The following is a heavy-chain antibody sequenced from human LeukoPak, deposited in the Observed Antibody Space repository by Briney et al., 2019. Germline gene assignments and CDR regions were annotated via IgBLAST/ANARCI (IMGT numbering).Heavy chain of an antibody. V-gene: IGHV1-18*01. CDR2: ISAYNGNT. D-gene: IGHD2-2*01. CDR3: ARDRYVVVPAGGDDAFDI. J-gene: IGHJ3*02. CDR1: SYTFTSYG. Sequence: ASVKVSCKASSYTFTSYGISWVRQAPGQGLEWMGWISAYNGNTNYAQKLQGRVTMTTDTSTSTAYMELRSLRSDDTAVYYCARDRYVVVPAGGDDAFDIWGQGTMVTVSS.